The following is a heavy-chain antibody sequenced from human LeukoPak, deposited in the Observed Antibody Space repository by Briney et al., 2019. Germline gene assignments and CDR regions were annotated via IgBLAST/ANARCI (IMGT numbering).Heavy chain of an antibody. D-gene: IGHD1-26*01. Sequence: GGSLRLSCAASGFTFDDYAMHWVRQAPGKGLEWVSLIGGDGGSTYYADSVKGRFTISRDNSKNSLYLQMNSLRTEDTALYYCAKDTWELPTSLSRYGDFDYWGQGTLVTVSS. V-gene: IGHV3-43*02. J-gene: IGHJ4*02. CDR3: AKDTWELPTSLSRYGDFDY. CDR2: IGGDGGST. CDR1: GFTFDDYA.